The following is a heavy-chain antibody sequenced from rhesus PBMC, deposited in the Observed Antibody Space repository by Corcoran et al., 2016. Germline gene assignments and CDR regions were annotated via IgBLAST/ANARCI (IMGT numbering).Heavy chain of an antibody. J-gene: IGHJ4*01. V-gene: IGHV4-127*01. D-gene: IGHD3-28*01. CDR2: IGGSSGSA. CDR3: ARGGGAGYYDSGYFDY. CDR1: GYSISSGYG. Sequence: QVQLQESGPGLVKPSETLSLTCAVSGYSISSGYGWSWIRQPPGKGLEWIGYIGGSSGSANYNTPLRSRVTISQDTSKNQFSLKLSSVTAADTAVYYCARGGGAGYYDSGYFDYWGQRVLVTVSS.